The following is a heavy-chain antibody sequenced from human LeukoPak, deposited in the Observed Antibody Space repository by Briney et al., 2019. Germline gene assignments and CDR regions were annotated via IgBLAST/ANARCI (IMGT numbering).Heavy chain of an antibody. J-gene: IGHJ4*02. D-gene: IGHD3-10*01. V-gene: IGHV3-23*01. Sequence: GGPLRLSCAASGFTFSSYAMSWVRQAPGKGLEWVSAISGSGGSTYYADSVKSRFTISRDNSKNTLYLQMNSLRAEDTAVYYCAKASYGSGSTWSFWGQGTLVTVSS. CDR1: GFTFSSYA. CDR3: AKASYGSGSTWSF. CDR2: ISGSGGST.